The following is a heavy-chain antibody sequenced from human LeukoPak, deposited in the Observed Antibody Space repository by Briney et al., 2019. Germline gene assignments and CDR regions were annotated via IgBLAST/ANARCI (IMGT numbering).Heavy chain of an antibody. CDR1: GFTFSSHA. V-gene: IGHV3-23*01. Sequence: GGSLRLSCAASGFTFSSHAMTWVRQAPGKGLEWVSIISSGGGGTYFADSVKGRFTISRDNSKNTLYLQMNSLRADDTAVYYCAKDWPSEWQQLPDYDAFDIWGQGTMVTVSS. J-gene: IGHJ3*02. D-gene: IGHD6-13*01. CDR3: AKDWPSEWQQLPDYDAFDI. CDR2: ISSGGGGT.